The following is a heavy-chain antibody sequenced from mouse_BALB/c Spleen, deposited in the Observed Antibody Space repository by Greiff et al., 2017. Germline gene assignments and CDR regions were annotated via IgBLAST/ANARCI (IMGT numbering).Heavy chain of an antibody. CDR2: ILPGSGST. D-gene: IGHD2-2*01. CDR1: GYTFSSYW. V-gene: IGHV1-9*01. CDR3: ARGGIYYGYDENFDY. Sequence: VQLQQSGAELMKPGASVKISCKATGYTFSSYWIEWVKQRPGHGLEWIGEILPGSGSTNYNEKFKGKATFTADTSSNTAYMQLSSLTSEDSAVYYCARGGIYYGYDENFDYWGQGTTLTVSS. J-gene: IGHJ2*01.